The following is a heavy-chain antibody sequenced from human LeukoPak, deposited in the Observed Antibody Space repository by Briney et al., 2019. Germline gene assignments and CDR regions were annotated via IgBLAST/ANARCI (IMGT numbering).Heavy chain of an antibody. D-gene: IGHD6-13*01. J-gene: IGHJ4*02. Sequence: PGGSLRLSCAASGFTFSSFSMNWVRQAPGKGLEWVSYISSSSSTIYYADSVKGRFTVSRDNAKNSLNLQMNSLRAEDTAVYCCARDPWAFSSSSRVYWGQGTLVTVSS. CDR3: ARDPWAFSSSSRVY. V-gene: IGHV3-48*01. CDR2: ISSSSSTI. CDR1: GFTFSSFS.